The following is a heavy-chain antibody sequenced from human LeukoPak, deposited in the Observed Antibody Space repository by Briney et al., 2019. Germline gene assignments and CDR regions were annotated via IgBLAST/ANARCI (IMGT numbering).Heavy chain of an antibody. CDR3: ARGASPGIAAAWSVDY. J-gene: IGHJ4*02. D-gene: IGHD6-13*01. CDR2: INPSGGST. CDR1: GYTFTSYY. Sequence: ASVKVSCKASGYTFTSYYMHWVRQAPGQGLEWMGIINPSGGSTSYAQKFQGRVTMTRDTSTSTVYMELSSLRSEDTAVYYCARGASPGIAAAWSVDYWGQGTLVTVSS. V-gene: IGHV1-46*01.